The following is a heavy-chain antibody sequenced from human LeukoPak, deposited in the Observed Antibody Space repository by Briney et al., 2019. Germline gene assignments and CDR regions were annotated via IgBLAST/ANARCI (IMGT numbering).Heavy chain of an antibody. D-gene: IGHD6-13*01. CDR1: GYTFTGYY. Sequence: GASVKVSCKASGYTFTGYYMHWVRQAPGQGLEWMGWINPNSGGTNYAQKFQGWVTMTRDTSISTAYMELSRLRSGDTAVYHCARGVAAAGMDYYYGMDVWGKGTTVTVSS. V-gene: IGHV1-2*04. CDR2: INPNSGGT. J-gene: IGHJ6*04. CDR3: ARGVAAAGMDYYYGMDV.